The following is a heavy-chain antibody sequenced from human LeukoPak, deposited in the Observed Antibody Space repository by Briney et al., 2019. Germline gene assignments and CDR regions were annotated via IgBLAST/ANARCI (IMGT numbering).Heavy chain of an antibody. J-gene: IGHJ5*02. CDR2: IYHSGST. CDR3: ARDIVVVVAAAKKYNWFDP. V-gene: IGHV4-4*02. D-gene: IGHD2-15*01. Sequence: PSETLSLTCAVSGGSISSSNWWSWVRQPPGKGLEWIGEIYHSGSTNYNPSLKSRVTISVDKSKNQFSLKLSSVTAADTAVYYCARDIVVVVAAAKKYNWFDPWGQGTLVTVSS. CDR1: GGSISSSNW.